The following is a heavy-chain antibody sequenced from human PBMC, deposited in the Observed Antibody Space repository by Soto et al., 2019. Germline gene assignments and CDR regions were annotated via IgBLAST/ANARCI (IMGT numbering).Heavy chain of an antibody. CDR1: GYTFTAYY. CDR2: INPNSGGT. D-gene: IGHD3-22*01. CDR3: ARGSTTGHRDSTSYSYIGDFDI. J-gene: IGHJ3*02. Sequence: GASVKVSCKASGYTFTAYYIHWVRQAPGQGLEWMGWINPNSGGTSYAQTFQGRVAMTTDTSSSTVYTELSRLRSDDTAVYYCARGSTTGHRDSTSYSYIGDFDIWGQGTMVTVSS. V-gene: IGHV1-2*02.